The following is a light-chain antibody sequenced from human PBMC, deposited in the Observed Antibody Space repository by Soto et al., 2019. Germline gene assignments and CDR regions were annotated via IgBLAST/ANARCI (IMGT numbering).Light chain of an antibody. V-gene: IGKV3-20*01. Sequence: EIVLTHSPGTLSLSPGERATLSCRASQSVSSSYLAWYQQKPGQAPRLLIYGASSRATGIPDRFSGSGSGTDFTLTISRLEPEDFAVYYCRQYALSITFGQGTRLEIK. CDR3: RQYALSIT. CDR2: GAS. CDR1: QSVSSSY. J-gene: IGKJ5*01.